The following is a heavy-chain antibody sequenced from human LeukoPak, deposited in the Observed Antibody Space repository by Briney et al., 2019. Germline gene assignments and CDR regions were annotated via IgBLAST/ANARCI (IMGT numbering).Heavy chain of an antibody. CDR2: IYSGGST. Sequence: GGSLRLSCAASEFSVGSNYMTWVRQAPGKGLEWVSLIYSGGSTYYADSVKGRFTISRDNSKSTLYLQMDSLRAEDTAVYYCAKDSKYNWNFLDYWSQGTLVTVSS. J-gene: IGHJ4*02. CDR1: EFSVGSNY. V-gene: IGHV3-66*01. CDR3: AKDSKYNWNFLDY. D-gene: IGHD1-7*01.